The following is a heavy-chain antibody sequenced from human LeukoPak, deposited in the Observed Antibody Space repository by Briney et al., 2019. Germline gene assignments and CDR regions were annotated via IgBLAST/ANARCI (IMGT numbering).Heavy chain of an antibody. Sequence: SETLSLTCTVSGGSISSYYWSWIRQPPGKGLEWIGYIYYSGSTNYNPSLKSRVTISVDTSKNQFSLKLSSVTAADTAVYYCASSSYDFWSGLYYFDYWGQGTLVTVSS. D-gene: IGHD3-3*01. V-gene: IGHV4-59*01. CDR2: IYYSGST. J-gene: IGHJ4*02. CDR1: GGSISSYY. CDR3: ASSSYDFWSGLYYFDY.